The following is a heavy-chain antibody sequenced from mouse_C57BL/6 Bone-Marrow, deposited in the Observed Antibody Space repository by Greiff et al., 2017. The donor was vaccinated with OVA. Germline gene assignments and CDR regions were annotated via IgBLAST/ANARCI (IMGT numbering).Heavy chain of an antibody. J-gene: IGHJ4*01. D-gene: IGHD2-3*01. Sequence: EVQLQQSGPELVKPGASVKISCKASGYTFTDYYMNWVKQSHGKSLEWIGDINPNNGGTSYNQKFKGKATLTVDKSSSTAYMELRSLTSEDSAVYYCARLDGYYDYYAMDYWGQGTSVTVSS. CDR1: GYTFTDYY. V-gene: IGHV1-26*01. CDR2: INPNNGGT. CDR3: ARLDGYYDYYAMDY.